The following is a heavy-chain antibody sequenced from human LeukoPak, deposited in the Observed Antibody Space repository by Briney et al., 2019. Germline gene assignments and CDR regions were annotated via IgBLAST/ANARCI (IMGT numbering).Heavy chain of an antibody. CDR2: SYYSGST. D-gene: IGHD6-6*01. J-gene: IGHJ4*02. CDR1: GGSISSSSYY. Sequence: SEPLSLTCTVSGGSISSSSYYWDWIRQPPGKGLEWIGSSYYSGSTYYNPSLKSRVTISVDTSKNQFSLKLSSVTAADTAVYYCARVVYSISVVDSWGQGTLVTVSS. CDR3: ARVVYSISVVDS. V-gene: IGHV4-39*01.